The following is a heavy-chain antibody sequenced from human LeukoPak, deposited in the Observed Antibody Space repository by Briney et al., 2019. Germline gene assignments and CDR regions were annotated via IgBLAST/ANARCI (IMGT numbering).Heavy chain of an antibody. CDR3: AKGEYGDYNLNWFDP. CDR1: GFTFSGFW. D-gene: IGHD4-17*01. V-gene: IGHV3-9*01. CDR2: ISWNSGSI. J-gene: IGHJ5*02. Sequence: GGSLRLSCAVSGFTFSGFWMSWSRQAPGKGLEWVSGISWNSGSIGYADSVKGRFTISRDNAKNSLYLQMNSLRAEDTALYYCAKGEYGDYNLNWFDPWGQGTLVTVSS.